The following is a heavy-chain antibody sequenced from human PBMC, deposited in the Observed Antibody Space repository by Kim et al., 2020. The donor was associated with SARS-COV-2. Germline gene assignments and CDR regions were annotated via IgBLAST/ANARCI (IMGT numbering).Heavy chain of an antibody. CDR2: IYYSGST. CDR3: ATSQVGYSYGTV. V-gene: IGHV4-59*13. D-gene: IGHD5-18*01. CDR1: GGSISSYY. J-gene: IGHJ4*02. Sequence: SETLSLTCTVSGGSISSYYWSWIRQPPGKGLEWIGYIYYSGSTNYNPSLKSRVTISVDTSKNQFSLKLSSVTAADTAVYYCATSQVGYSYGTVWGQGTRV.